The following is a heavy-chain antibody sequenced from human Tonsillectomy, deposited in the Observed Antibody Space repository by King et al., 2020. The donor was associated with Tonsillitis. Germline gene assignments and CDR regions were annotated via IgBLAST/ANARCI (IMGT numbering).Heavy chain of an antibody. V-gene: IGHV1-18*01. CDR3: VRARAQQLAEGFDY. CDR1: GFTFTGSG. J-gene: IGHJ4*02. D-gene: IGHD6-13*01. Sequence: QLVQSGAEVKKPGASVKVSCKASGFTFTGSGFNWVRQAPGQGLEGMGWISAYNGETNYVHNLQGRVTRTTDTSTRTTYMELRSLRSDDTAVYYCVRARAQQLAEGFDYWGQGTLVTVSS. CDR2: ISAYNGET.